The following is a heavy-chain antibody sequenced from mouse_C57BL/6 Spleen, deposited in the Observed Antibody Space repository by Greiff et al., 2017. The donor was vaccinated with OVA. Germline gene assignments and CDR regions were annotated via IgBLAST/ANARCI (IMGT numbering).Heavy chain of an antibody. Sequence: VQLQQSGAELVKPGASVKISCKASGYAFSSYWMNWVKQRPGKGLEWIGQIYPGDGDTNYNGKFKGKATLTADKSSSTAYMQLSSLTSEDSAVYFFARDPYDYDGGYYYAMDYWGQGTSVTVSS. CDR1: GYAFSSYW. J-gene: IGHJ4*01. D-gene: IGHD2-4*01. CDR2: IYPGDGDT. V-gene: IGHV1-80*01. CDR3: ARDPYDYDGGYYYAMDY.